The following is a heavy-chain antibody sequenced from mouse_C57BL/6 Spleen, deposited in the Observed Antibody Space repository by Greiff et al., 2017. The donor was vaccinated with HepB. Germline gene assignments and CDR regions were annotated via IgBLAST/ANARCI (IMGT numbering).Heavy chain of an antibody. D-gene: IGHD1-1*01. CDR2: IYPGDGDT. J-gene: IGHJ3*01. CDR1: GYAFSSCW. Sequence: VQLQQSGAELVKPGASVKISCKASGYAFSSCWMNWVKQRPGKGLEWIGQIYPGDGDTNYNGKFKGKATLTADKSSSTAYMQLSSLTSEDSAVYFCAREVYGSSLFAYWGQRTLVTVSA. V-gene: IGHV1-80*01. CDR3: AREVYGSSLFAY.